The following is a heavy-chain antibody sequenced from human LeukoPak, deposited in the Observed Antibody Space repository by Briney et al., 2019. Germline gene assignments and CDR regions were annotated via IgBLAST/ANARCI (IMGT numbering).Heavy chain of an antibody. CDR2: ISSSGSNI. J-gene: IGHJ4*02. CDR3: ARGDSSGWSYFDY. V-gene: IGHV3-48*03. D-gene: IGHD6-19*01. Sequence: PGGSLRLSCAASGFTFSSYDTNWVRQAPGKGLELISHISSSGSNIYYADSVKGRFTISRDNAKNSLYLQLNSLRAEDTAVYYCARGDSSGWSYFDYWGQGTLVTVSS. CDR1: GFTFSSYD.